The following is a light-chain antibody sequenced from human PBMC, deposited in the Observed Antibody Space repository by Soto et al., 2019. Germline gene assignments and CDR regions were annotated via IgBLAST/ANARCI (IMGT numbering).Light chain of an antibody. J-gene: IGKJ5*01. CDR2: GAS. CDR1: QSVDSH. Sequence: ETVMTQSPATLSVSPGERATLSCRASQSVDSHLAWYRQKPGQAPRLLIYGASTRATGIPARFSGSGSGTEFTLTISSLQSEDFAVYYCQQYRNWPPITFGQGTRLEVK. CDR3: QQYRNWPPIT. V-gene: IGKV3-15*01.